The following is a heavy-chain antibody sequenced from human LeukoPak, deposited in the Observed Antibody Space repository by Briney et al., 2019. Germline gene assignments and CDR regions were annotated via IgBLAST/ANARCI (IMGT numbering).Heavy chain of an antibody. D-gene: IGHD6-6*01. CDR3: ASLYSSSSLGYYYYMDV. CDR2: IIPIFGTA. Sequence: SVKVSCKASGGTFSSYAISWVRQAPGQGLEWMGGIIPIFGTANYAQKFQGRVTITTDESTSTAYMELSSLGSEDTAVYYCASLYSSSSLGYYYYMDVWGKGTTVTVSS. V-gene: IGHV1-69*05. J-gene: IGHJ6*03. CDR1: GGTFSSYA.